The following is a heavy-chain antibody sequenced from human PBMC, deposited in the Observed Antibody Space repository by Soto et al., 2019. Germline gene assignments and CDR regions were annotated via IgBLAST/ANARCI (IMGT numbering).Heavy chain of an antibody. D-gene: IGHD3-10*01. V-gene: IGHV1-69*13. CDR3: AREYYYGSGSLQPPFDY. J-gene: IGHJ4*02. CDR1: GGTFSSYA. Sequence: EASVKVSCKASGGTFSSYAISWVRQAPGQGLEWMGGIIPIFGTANYAQKFQGRVTITADESTSTAYMELSSLRSEDTAVYYCAREYYYGSGSLQPPFDYWGQGTLVTVSS. CDR2: IIPIFGTA.